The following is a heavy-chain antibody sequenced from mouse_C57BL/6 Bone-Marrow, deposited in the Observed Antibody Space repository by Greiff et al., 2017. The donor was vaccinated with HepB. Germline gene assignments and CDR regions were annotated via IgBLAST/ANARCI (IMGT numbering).Heavy chain of an antibody. D-gene: IGHD1-1*01. J-gene: IGHJ4*01. CDR3: ARHTVVPGGYYAMDY. CDR1: GFTFSDYG. CDR2: ISSGSSTN. Sequence: EVKLEESGGGLVKPGGSLKLSCAASGFTFSDYGMHWVRQAPEKGLEWVAYISSGSSTNYYADTVKGRFTISRDNAKNTLFLQMTSLRSEDTAMYYCARHTVVPGGYYAMDYWGQGTSVTVSS. V-gene: IGHV5-17*01.